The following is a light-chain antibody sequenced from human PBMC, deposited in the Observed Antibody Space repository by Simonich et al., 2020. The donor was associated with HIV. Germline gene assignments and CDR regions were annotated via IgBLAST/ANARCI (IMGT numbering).Light chain of an antibody. V-gene: IGLV2-8*01. J-gene: IGLJ2*01. Sequence: QSALTQPPSASGSPGQSVTISCTGTSSDVGYYNYVSWYQQNPGKAPKLLINEVIKRPSWVPDRFSGSKACNTAPLTVSGLQAEDEADYYCNSYAGSNNVVFGGGTKLTVL. CDR3: NSYAGSNNVV. CDR2: EVI. CDR1: SSDVGYYNY.